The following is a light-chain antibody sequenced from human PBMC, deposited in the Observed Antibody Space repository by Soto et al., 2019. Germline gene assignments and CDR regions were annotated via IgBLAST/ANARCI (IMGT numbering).Light chain of an antibody. J-gene: IGKJ4*01. CDR3: QQRSNWPPVT. Sequence: EIVLTQSPATLSLSPGVRATLSCRASQSVSSYLAWYQQKPGQAPRLLIYDASNRATGIPARFSGSGSGTDFTLTISGLEPEDFAIYYCQQRSNWPPVTFGGGTKVEIK. CDR2: DAS. V-gene: IGKV3-11*01. CDR1: QSVSSY.